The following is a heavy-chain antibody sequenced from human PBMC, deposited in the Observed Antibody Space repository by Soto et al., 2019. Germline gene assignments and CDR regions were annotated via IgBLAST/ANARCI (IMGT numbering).Heavy chain of an antibody. V-gene: IGHV4-30-4*01. CDR3: ARSLPRNYGMDV. Sequence: PSETLSLTCTVPGGSISSGDYYWSWIRQPPGKGLEWIGYIYYSGSTYYNPSLKSRVTISVDTSKNQFSLKLSSVTAADTAVYYCARSLPRNYGMDVWGQGTTVTVSS. CDR1: GGSISSGDYY. D-gene: IGHD3-16*02. CDR2: IYYSGST. J-gene: IGHJ6*02.